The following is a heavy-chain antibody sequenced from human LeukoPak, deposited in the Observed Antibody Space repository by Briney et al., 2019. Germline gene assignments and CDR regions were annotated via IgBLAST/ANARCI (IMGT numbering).Heavy chain of an antibody. CDR2: LSYDGNNK. D-gene: IGHD5-24*01. CDR1: GFTFSSYA. CDR3: ARVEGEMATSDFDY. V-gene: IGHV3-30-3*01. J-gene: IGHJ4*02. Sequence: GGSLRLSCAASGFTFSSYAMHWVRQAPGKGLEWVTVLSYDGNNKYYAASVKGRFTISRDNSKNMLYLQMNSLRTEDTAVYYCARVEGEMATSDFDYWGQGTLVTVSS.